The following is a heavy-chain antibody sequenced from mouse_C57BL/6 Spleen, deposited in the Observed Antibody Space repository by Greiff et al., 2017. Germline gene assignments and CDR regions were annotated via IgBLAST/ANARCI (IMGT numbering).Heavy chain of an antibody. CDR1: GYTFTDYY. V-gene: IGHV1-26*01. J-gene: IGHJ2*01. D-gene: IGHD3-3*01. CDR2: INPNNGGT. Sequence: EVQLQQSGPELVKPGASVKISCKASGYTFTDYYMNWVKQSHGKSLEWIGDINPNNGGTSYNQKFKGKATLTVDKSSSTAYMELRSLTSEDSAVYYCARWGRDFDYWGQGTTLTVSS. CDR3: ARWGRDFDY.